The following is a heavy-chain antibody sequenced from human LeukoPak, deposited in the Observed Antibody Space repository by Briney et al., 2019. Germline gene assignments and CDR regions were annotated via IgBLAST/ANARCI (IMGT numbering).Heavy chain of an antibody. CDR2: INSDGSST. CDR3: ARDPFRVTIFGVVINYYYGMDV. D-gene: IGHD3-3*01. J-gene: IGHJ6*02. Sequence: GGSLRLSCAASGFTFSSYWMHWVRQAPGKGLAWVSRINSDGSSTSYADSVKGRFTISRDNAKNTLYLQMNSLRAEDTAVYYCARDPFRVTIFGVVINYYYGMDVWGQGTTVTVSS. CDR1: GFTFSSYW. V-gene: IGHV3-74*01.